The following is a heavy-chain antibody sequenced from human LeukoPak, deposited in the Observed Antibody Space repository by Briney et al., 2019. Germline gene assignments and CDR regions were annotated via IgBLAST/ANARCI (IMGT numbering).Heavy chain of an antibody. CDR1: GFTFSTYW. D-gene: IGHD1-26*01. Sequence: PGGSLRLSCAVSGFTFSTYWMSWVRQAPGKGLEWVANIKQDGSQKYYVHSVKGRFTISRDNAKNSLYLQMNSLRAEDTAVYYCAREKSGSNAAFDYWGQGTLVTASS. J-gene: IGHJ4*02. V-gene: IGHV3-7*01. CDR3: AREKSGSNAAFDY. CDR2: IKQDGSQK.